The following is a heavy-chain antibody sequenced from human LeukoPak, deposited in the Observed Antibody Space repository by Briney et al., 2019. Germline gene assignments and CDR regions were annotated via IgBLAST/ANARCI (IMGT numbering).Heavy chain of an antibody. D-gene: IGHD4-17*01. CDR1: GGSTSSYY. J-gene: IGHJ5*02. CDR3: ARDQSDYPYNWFDP. Sequence: SETLSLTCTVSGGSTSSYYRSWIRQPAGKGLEWIGRIYTSGSTNYNPSLKSRVTMSVDTSKNQFSLKLSSVTAADTAVYYSARDQSDYPYNWFDPWGQGTLVTVSS. CDR2: IYTSGST. V-gene: IGHV4-4*07.